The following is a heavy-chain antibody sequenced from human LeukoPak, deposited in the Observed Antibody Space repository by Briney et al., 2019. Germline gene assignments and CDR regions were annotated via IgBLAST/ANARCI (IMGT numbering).Heavy chain of an antibody. V-gene: IGHV4-59*01. Sequence: SETLSLTCTVSGGSISSYYWSWIRQPPGKGLEWIGYIYYSGSTNYNPSLKSRVTISVDTSKNQFSLKLSSVTAADAAVYYCARRGYSSGFYYFDYWGQGTLVTVSS. CDR2: IYYSGST. D-gene: IGHD6-19*01. CDR1: GGSISSYY. J-gene: IGHJ4*02. CDR3: ARRGYSSGFYYFDY.